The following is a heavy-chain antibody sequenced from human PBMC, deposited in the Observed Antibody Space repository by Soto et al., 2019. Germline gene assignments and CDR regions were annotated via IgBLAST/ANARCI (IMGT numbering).Heavy chain of an antibody. CDR2: IIPIFGTA. J-gene: IGHJ6*02. V-gene: IGHV1-69*13. Sequence: ASVKVSCKASGGTFSSYAISWVRQAPGQGLGWMGGIIPIFGTANYAQKFQGRVTITADESTSTAYMELSSLRSEDTAVYYCARDCSSTSCYTVDYYYGMDVWGQGTTVTVSS. D-gene: IGHD2-2*02. CDR3: ARDCSSTSCYTVDYYYGMDV. CDR1: GGTFSSYA.